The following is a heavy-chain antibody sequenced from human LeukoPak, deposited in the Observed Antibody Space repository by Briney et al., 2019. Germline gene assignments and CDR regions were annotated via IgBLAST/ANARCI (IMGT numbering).Heavy chain of an antibody. CDR3: ARNSIVGATLRVSNWFDP. Sequence: PVKVSCKASGGTFSSYAISWVRQAPGQGLEWMGRIIPIFGIANYAQKFQGRVTITADKSTSTAYMELSSLRSEDTAVYYCARNSIVGATLRVSNWFDPWGQGTLVTVSS. J-gene: IGHJ5*02. V-gene: IGHV1-69*04. CDR2: IIPIFGIA. CDR1: GGTFSSYA. D-gene: IGHD1-26*01.